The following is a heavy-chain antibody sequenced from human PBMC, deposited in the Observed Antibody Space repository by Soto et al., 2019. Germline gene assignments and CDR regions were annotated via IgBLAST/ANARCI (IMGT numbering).Heavy chain of an antibody. CDR3: ARGDYAIPFDY. D-gene: IGHD4-17*01. CDR1: GGSFSGYY. Sequence: QVQLQQWGAGLLKPSETLSLTCAVYGGSFSGYYWSWIRQPPGKGLEWIGEINHSGSTNYNPSLKGRVTISVDTSKNQFSLKLSSVTAADTAVYYCARGDYAIPFDYWGQGTLVTVSS. J-gene: IGHJ4*02. V-gene: IGHV4-34*01. CDR2: INHSGST.